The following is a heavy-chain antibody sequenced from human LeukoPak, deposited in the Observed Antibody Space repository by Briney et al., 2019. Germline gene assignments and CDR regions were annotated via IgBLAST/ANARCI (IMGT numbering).Heavy chain of an antibody. CDR3: ARGVGATTGYYFDY. Sequence: GGSLRLSCAASGFTFSSYSLNWVRQAPGKGLEWVSSISGSSSYIFYANSVKGRFTISRDNAKNSLSLQMNSLRAEDTVVYFCARGVGATTGYYFDYWGQGTLVTVSS. CDR1: GFTFSSYS. D-gene: IGHD1-26*01. J-gene: IGHJ4*02. CDR2: ISGSSSYI. V-gene: IGHV3-21*01.